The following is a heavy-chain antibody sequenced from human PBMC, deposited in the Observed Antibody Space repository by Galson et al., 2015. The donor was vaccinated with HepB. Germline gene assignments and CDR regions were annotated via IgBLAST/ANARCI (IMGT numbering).Heavy chain of an antibody. V-gene: IGHV1-46*01. J-gene: IGHJ4*02. CDR2: INPSGGDT. CDR3: ARNCSSASCSIGEPLDY. Sequence: SVKVSCKASGYTFTSYFIHWVRQAPGQGLEWLEIINPSGGDTTYAQKLQGRVTMTRDTSTSTVYMDLNSLRPEDTAVYYCARNCSSASCSIGEPLDYWGQGTLVTVSS. D-gene: IGHD2-2*01. CDR1: GYTFTSYF.